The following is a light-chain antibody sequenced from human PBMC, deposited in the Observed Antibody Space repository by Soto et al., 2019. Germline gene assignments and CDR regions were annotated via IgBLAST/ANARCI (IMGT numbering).Light chain of an antibody. V-gene: IGKV3-11*01. Sequence: EIVLTQSPATLSLSPGESATLSCRASQSVSSYLAWYQRKPGQAPRLLIYDASNRATGIPARFSGSGSGTDFTLTISGLEPEDFAVYYCQQRSNWPPITFGQGTRLEIK. CDR2: DAS. J-gene: IGKJ5*01. CDR3: QQRSNWPPIT. CDR1: QSVSSY.